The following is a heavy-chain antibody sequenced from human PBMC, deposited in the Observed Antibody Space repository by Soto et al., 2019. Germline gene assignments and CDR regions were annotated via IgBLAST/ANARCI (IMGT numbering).Heavy chain of an antibody. CDR3: AKSPEWPNRYFDY. CDR2: INEDGSDR. J-gene: IGHJ4*02. CDR1: GFTLSTYW. Sequence: EVHLVASGGALVQPGGSLTLSCVGSGFTLSTYWLAWVRQAPGKGLEWVASINEDGSDRYAVDAVKGRVTISRDNAKSTLYLQMNSLRVEDTAAYYCAKSPEWPNRYFDYWGQGTLVTVSS. V-gene: IGHV3-7*03. D-gene: IGHD3-3*01.